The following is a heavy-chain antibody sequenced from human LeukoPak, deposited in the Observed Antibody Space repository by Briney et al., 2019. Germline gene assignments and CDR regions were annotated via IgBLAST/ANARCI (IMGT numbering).Heavy chain of an antibody. CDR2: IFYTGST. Sequence: PSETLSLTCTVSGGSISSCYWSWIRQPPGKGLEWIGYIFYTGSTNYNPSLKSRVTISVLTSKNRFSLKLSSVTAADMAVYYCATLTGGDDAFDIWGQGTMVTVSS. D-gene: IGHD4-23*01. J-gene: IGHJ3*02. CDR3: ATLTGGDDAFDI. CDR1: GGSISSCY. V-gene: IGHV4-59*01.